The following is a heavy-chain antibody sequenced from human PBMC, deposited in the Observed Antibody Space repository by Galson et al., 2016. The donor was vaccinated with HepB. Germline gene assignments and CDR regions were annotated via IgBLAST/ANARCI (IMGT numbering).Heavy chain of an antibody. CDR3: ARDTGVVPCFDP. Sequence: SLRLSCAASGFTFSSYWMHWVRQAPGKGLVWVSRINSAGSSDASSVSYADSAKGRFTISRDNAKNSLYLQMTSLRDEDTGLYFCARDTGVVPCFDPWGQGTLVTVSS. CDR1: GFTFSSYW. D-gene: IGHD2-15*01. V-gene: IGHV3-74*01. J-gene: IGHJ5*02. CDR2: INSAGSSDASSV.